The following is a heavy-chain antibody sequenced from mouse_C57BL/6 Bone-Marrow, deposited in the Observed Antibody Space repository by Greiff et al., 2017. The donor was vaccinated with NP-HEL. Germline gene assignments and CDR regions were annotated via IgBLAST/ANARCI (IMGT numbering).Heavy chain of an antibody. Sequence: EVQLQQSGPVLVKPGASVKMSCKASGYTFTDYYMNWVKQSHGKSLEWIGVINPYNGGTSYNQKFKGKATLTVDKSSSTAYMELNSLTSEDSAVYYCATGYYGSSPYYFDYWGQGTTLTVSS. V-gene: IGHV1-19*01. CDR1: GYTFTDYY. CDR3: ATGYYGSSPYYFDY. CDR2: INPYNGGT. D-gene: IGHD1-1*01. J-gene: IGHJ2*01.